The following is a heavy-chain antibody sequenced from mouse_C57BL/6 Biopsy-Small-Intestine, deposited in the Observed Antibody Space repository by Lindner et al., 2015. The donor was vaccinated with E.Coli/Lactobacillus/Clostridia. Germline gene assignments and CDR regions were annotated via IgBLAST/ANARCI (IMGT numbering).Heavy chain of an antibody. CDR3: ARVRTPLFYNNYYYMDV. V-gene: IGHV1-81*01. CDR1: GYIFTSFG. CDR2: INVSNGNT. D-gene: IGHD6-1*01. J-gene: IGHJ1*03. Sequence: SVKVSCKASGYIFTSFGISWVRQAPGQGLEWMGWINVSNGNTNYGQKVQGRVTMTTDTSTSTAYMELRSLRSDDTAVYYCARVRTPLFYNNYYYMDVWGKGTTVTVSS.